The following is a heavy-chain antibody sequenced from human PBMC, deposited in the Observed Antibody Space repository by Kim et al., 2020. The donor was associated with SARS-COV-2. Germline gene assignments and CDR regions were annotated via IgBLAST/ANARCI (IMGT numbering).Heavy chain of an antibody. Sequence: ASVKVSCKASGYTFTNYDINWVRQATGQGPEWMGWMNPNSGNTGDAQKFQGRVTMTRDTSISTAYMELSGLRSEDRAVYYCARGDRYCSGSSCYNYWGQGTLVTVSS. CDR3: ARGDRYCSGSSCYNY. D-gene: IGHD2-2*02. CDR1: GYTFTNYD. V-gene: IGHV1-8*01. J-gene: IGHJ4*02. CDR2: MNPNSGNT.